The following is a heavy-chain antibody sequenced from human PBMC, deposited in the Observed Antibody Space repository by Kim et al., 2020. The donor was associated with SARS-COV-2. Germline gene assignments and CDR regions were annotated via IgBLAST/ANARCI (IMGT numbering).Heavy chain of an antibody. CDR3: AREGGFAAAGTSAFDI. V-gene: IGHV4-39*07. J-gene: IGHJ3*02. Sequence: LKSRVTISVDTSKNQFSLKLSSVTAADTAVYYCAREGGFAAAGTSAFDIWGQGTMVTVSS. D-gene: IGHD6-13*01.